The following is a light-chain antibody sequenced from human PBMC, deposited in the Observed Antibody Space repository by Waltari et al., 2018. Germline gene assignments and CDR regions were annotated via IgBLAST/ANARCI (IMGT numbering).Light chain of an antibody. J-gene: IGLJ1*01. V-gene: IGLV3-21*04. CDR2: YDR. Sequence: SYVVTQPPSVSVAPGETATITCGGDNIGTYSVHWYQQKAGQAPGLVIFYDRDRPLGFPERFSGSNSGNTATLTISRVEAGDEARYYCHVWHPHVDPGVFGTGTEVTVL. CDR1: NIGTYS. CDR3: HVWHPHVDPGV.